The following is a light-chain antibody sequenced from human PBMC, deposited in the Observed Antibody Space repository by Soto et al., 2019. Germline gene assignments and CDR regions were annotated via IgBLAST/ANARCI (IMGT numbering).Light chain of an antibody. J-gene: IGKJ5*01. CDR2: GAS. V-gene: IGKV3-20*01. CDR1: QNVNNR. Sequence: ILLTQSPGSLSVFPGERASLSFRASQNVNNRLAWYQQKAGQAPRLLISGASSRATGIPDRFSGSGSGTDFTLTISRLESDDFALYYCQQYAEGTPITFGQGTRLEIK. CDR3: QQYAEGTPIT.